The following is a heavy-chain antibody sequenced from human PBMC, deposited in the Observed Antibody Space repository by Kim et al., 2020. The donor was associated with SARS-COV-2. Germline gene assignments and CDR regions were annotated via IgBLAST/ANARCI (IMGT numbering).Heavy chain of an antibody. D-gene: IGHD2-2*01. CDR3: ARGDCSSTSCYVDNWFDP. CDR2: IYYSGST. Sequence: SETLSLTCTVSGGSISSGGYYWSWIRQHPGKGLEWIGYIYYSGSTYYNPSLKSRVTISVDTSKNQFSLKLSSVTAADTAVYYCARGDCSSTSCYVDNWFDPWGQGTLVTVSS. V-gene: IGHV4-31*03. CDR1: GGSISSGGYY. J-gene: IGHJ5*02.